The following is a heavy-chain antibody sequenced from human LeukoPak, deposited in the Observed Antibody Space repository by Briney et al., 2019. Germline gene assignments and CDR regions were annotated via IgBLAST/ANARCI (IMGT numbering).Heavy chain of an antibody. CDR2: IYSGGST. V-gene: IGHV3-66*01. CDR3: ARDMDYGDAFDI. D-gene: IGHD4-17*01. CDR1: GFXVSSNY. J-gene: IGHJ3*02. Sequence: GGSLRLSCAASGFXVSSNYMSWVRQAPGKGLEWVSVIYSGGSTYYADSVKGRFTISRDNSKNTLYLQMNSLRAEDTAVYYCARDMDYGDAFDIWGQGIMVTVSS.